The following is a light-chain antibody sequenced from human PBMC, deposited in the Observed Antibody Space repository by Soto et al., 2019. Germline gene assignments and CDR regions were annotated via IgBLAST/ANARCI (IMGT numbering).Light chain of an antibody. CDR2: KAS. CDR3: QQYNSYPLT. J-gene: IGKJ3*01. V-gene: IGKV1-5*03. Sequence: DIQMTQSPSPLSASVGDRVTITCRASQSISSWLAWYQQKPGKAPNLLIYKASTLESGVPSRFSGSGSGTEFTLTISSLQPDDFATYYCQQYNSYPLTFGPGTKVDIK. CDR1: QSISSW.